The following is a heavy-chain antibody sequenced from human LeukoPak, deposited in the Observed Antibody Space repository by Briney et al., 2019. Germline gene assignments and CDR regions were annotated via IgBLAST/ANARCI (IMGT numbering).Heavy chain of an antibody. CDR3: AKDALPTYYYDSSGHYYGGLFDY. D-gene: IGHD3-22*01. Sequence: GGSLRLSCAASRFTFSSYAMSWVRQAPGKGLEWVSAISGSGGSTYYADSVKGRFTISRDNSKNTLYLQMNSLRAEDTAVYYCAKDALPTYYYDSSGHYYGGLFDYWGQGTLVTVSS. V-gene: IGHV3-23*01. J-gene: IGHJ4*02. CDR1: RFTFSSYA. CDR2: ISGSGGST.